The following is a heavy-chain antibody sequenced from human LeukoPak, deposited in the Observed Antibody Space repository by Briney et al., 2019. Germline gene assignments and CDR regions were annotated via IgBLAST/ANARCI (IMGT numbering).Heavy chain of an antibody. V-gene: IGHV3-23*01. CDR2: ISGSGDNT. CDR1: GFTFSTYG. J-gene: IGHJ4*02. Sequence: GGSLRLSCAASGFTFSTYGMSWVRQAPGKGLEWVSAISGSGDNTYYADSVKGRFTISRDNSKNTLYLQMNSLRAEDTAVYYCAKELEPRANFDYWGQGTLVTVSS. D-gene: IGHD1-1*01. CDR3: AKELEPRANFDY.